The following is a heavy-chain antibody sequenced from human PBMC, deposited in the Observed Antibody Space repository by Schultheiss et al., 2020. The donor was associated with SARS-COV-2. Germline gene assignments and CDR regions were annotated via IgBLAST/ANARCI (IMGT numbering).Heavy chain of an antibody. V-gene: IGHV3-21*04. CDR2: ISSSSSYI. CDR3: ARGKDYDYVWGRYGHYYGMDV. Sequence: GGSLRLSCAASGFTFSSYAMHWVRQAPGKGLEWVSSISSSSSYIYYADSVKGRFTISRDNAKNSLYLQMNSLRAEDTAVYYCARGKDYDYVWGRYGHYYGMDVWGQGTTVTVSS. CDR1: GFTFSSYA. J-gene: IGHJ6*02. D-gene: IGHD3-16*01.